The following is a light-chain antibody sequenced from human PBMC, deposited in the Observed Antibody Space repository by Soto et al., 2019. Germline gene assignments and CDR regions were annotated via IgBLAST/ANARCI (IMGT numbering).Light chain of an antibody. CDR3: QQCKGYPYT. J-gene: IGKJ2*01. Sequence: DIQMTQSPSTVSASVGDRVTITCRASQPISRWLAWYQQKPGKAPKLLIYEASTLEIGVSSRFSGSGSGTEFTLTTSSLQPDDFATYFCQQCKGYPYTFGQGTKLEI. CDR2: EAS. CDR1: QPISRW. V-gene: IGKV1-5*03.